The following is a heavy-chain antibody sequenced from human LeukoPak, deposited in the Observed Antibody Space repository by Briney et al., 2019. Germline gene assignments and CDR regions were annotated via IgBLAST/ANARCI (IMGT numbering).Heavy chain of an antibody. D-gene: IGHD3-10*01. V-gene: IGHV3-15*01. Sequence: PGGSLRLSCAASGFTFSNAWMSWVRQAPGKGLEWVGRIKSKTDGGTTDYAAPVKGRFTISRDDSKNMLYLQMNSLKTEDTAVYYCTTVSLWFGELLSDYWGQGTLVTVSS. J-gene: IGHJ4*02. CDR3: TTVSLWFGELLSDY. CDR2: IKSKTDGGTT. CDR1: GFTFSNAW.